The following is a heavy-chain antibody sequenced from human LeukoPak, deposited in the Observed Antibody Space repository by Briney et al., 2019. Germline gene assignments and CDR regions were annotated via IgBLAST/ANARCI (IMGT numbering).Heavy chain of an antibody. Sequence: GASVKVSCKTSGGTFSSYAISWVRQAPGQGLEWMGGIIPIFGTANYAQKFQGRVTITADESTSTAYMELSSLRSEDTAVYYCARDRMVRGNYYGMDVWGQGITVTVSS. V-gene: IGHV1-69*13. D-gene: IGHD3-10*01. J-gene: IGHJ6*02. CDR1: GGTFSSYA. CDR2: IIPIFGTA. CDR3: ARDRMVRGNYYGMDV.